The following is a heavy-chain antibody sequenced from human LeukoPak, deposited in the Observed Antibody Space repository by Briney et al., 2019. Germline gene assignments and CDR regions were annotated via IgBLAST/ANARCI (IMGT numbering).Heavy chain of an antibody. CDR1: EFTFSSYS. Sequence: PGGSLRLSCAASEFTFSSYSINWVRHAPGKGLEWVSSISSIRSYIYYADSVKGRFTTSRDNAKNSLYMQMNSSRAEDTAVYYCVRLRGGYNYALGPFDFWGQGTLVTVSS. V-gene: IGHV3-21*01. CDR3: VRLRGGYNYALGPFDF. J-gene: IGHJ4*02. CDR2: ISSIRSYI. D-gene: IGHD5-18*01.